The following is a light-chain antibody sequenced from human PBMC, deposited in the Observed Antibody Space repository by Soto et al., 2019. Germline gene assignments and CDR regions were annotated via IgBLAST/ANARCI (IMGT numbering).Light chain of an antibody. V-gene: IGKV3-11*01. J-gene: IGKJ4*01. CDR2: DAS. CDR1: QSVSSY. Sequence: EIVLTQSPATLTLSPGEGATLSCRTSQSVSSYLAWYQQKPGQAPRLLIHDASNRATGIPARFSGSGSGTDFTLTISSLEPEKFAFYYCQQRSNWPLTFGGGTKVELK. CDR3: QQRSNWPLT.